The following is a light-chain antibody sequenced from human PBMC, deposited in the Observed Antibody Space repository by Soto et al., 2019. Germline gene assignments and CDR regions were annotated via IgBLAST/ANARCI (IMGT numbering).Light chain of an antibody. CDR3: AAWDNSLSAVV. CDR2: DNN. CDR1: TSNIGNNY. Sequence: QSVLTQPPSVSAAPGQRVTISCSGSTSNIGNNYVSWYQQLPGTAPRFPIFDNNKRHSGIPDRFSGSKSGTSATLGITGLQTGDEADYYCAAWDNSLSAVVFGGGTKLTVL. J-gene: IGLJ2*01. V-gene: IGLV1-51*01.